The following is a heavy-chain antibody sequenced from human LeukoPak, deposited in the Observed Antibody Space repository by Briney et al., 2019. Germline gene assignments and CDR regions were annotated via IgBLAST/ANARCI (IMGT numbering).Heavy chain of an antibody. D-gene: IGHD3-22*01. CDR3: GRDHLRGDSKGGYHFDY. J-gene: IGHJ4*02. CDR1: GYTFTDYY. Sequence: ASVKVSCKASGYTFTDYYIHWVRQAPGQGLEWVGLINPKTGGTNHAQKFQGRVAMTRDTSISTDSMEVSRLRSDDTAVYYCGRDHLRGDSKGGYHFDYWGQGTLGTVSS. V-gene: IGHV1-2*06. CDR2: INPKTGGT.